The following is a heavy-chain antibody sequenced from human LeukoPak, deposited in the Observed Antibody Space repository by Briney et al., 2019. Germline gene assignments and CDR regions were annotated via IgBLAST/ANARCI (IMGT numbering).Heavy chain of an antibody. J-gene: IGHJ5*02. CDR1: GGSVSSNNW. CDR3: ARRAKGYSSSSVWFDP. V-gene: IGHV4-4*02. D-gene: IGHD6-6*01. Sequence: SGTLSLTCAVSGGSVSSNNWWSWVRQPPGKGLEWIGEIYHSGNTNYNPSLKSRATISIDNSKNHFSLRLSSVTAADTALYYCARRAKGYSSSSVWFDPWGQGTLVTVSS. CDR2: IYHSGNT.